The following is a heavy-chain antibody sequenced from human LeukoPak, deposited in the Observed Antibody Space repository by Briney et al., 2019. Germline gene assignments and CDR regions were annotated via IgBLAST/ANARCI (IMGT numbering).Heavy chain of an antibody. CDR3: ARDTYDSSGGLDY. Sequence: VASVKVSCKASGYTFTGYYMHWVRQAPGQGLEWMGRINPNSGGTNYAQKFQGRVTMTRDTSISTAYMELSRLRSDDTGVYYCARDTYDSSGGLDYWGQGTLVTVSS. CDR1: GYTFTGYY. CDR2: INPNSGGT. V-gene: IGHV1-2*05. D-gene: IGHD3-22*01. J-gene: IGHJ4*02.